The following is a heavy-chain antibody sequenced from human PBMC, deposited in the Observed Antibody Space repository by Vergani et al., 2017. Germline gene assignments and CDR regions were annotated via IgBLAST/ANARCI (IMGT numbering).Heavy chain of an antibody. CDR1: GYTFTSYY. J-gene: IGHJ4*02. D-gene: IGHD1-26*01. Sequence: QVQLVQSGAEVKKPGASVKVSCKASGYTFTSYYMHWVRQAPGQGLEWMGIINPSGPSITYAQTFQERVNMTRETSTNTVYMELSSLRSDDTAVYYCARGVEATISGRLDYWGQGTLVTVSS. V-gene: IGHV1-46*03. CDR3: ARGVEATISGRLDY. CDR2: INPSGPSI.